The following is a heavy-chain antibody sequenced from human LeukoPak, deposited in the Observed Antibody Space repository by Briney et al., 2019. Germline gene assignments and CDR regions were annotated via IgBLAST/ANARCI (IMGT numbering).Heavy chain of an antibody. V-gene: IGHV4-39*01. Sequence: PSETLSLTCTVSGGSISGSSYYWGWIRQPPGKGLEWIGSIYYRGSTYYNPTLKSRVTVSVDTSKNQFFLKLSPVTAADTAVYYCALIRGYCRTWGQGTLVTVSS. CDR3: ALIRGYCRT. CDR2: IYYRGST. D-gene: IGHD2-15*01. J-gene: IGHJ5*02. CDR1: GGSISGSSYY.